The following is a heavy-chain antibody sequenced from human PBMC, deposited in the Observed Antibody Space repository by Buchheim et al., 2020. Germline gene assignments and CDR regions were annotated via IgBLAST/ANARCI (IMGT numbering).Heavy chain of an antibody. CDR1: GFTFSSYD. CDR3: ARGSTGITGTTPYDY. CDR2: IGTAGDT. V-gene: IGHV3-13*04. J-gene: IGHJ4*02. D-gene: IGHD1-7*01. Sequence: EVQLVESGGGLVQPGGSLRLSCAASGFTFSSYDMHWVRQATGKGLEWVSAIGTAGDTYYPGSVKGRFTISRENAKNSFYLQMNSLRAGDTAVYYCARGSTGITGTTPYDYWGQGTL.